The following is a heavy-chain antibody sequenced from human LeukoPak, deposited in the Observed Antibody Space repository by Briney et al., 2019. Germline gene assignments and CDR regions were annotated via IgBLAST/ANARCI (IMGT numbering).Heavy chain of an antibody. J-gene: IGHJ1*01. CDR3: ARWRYSSSWFEYFQH. V-gene: IGHV1-2*02. D-gene: IGHD6-13*01. CDR2: INPNSGGT. Sequence: ASVKVSCKASGYTFTGYYIHWARQAPGQGLEWMGWINPNSGGTNYAQKFQGRVTMTRDTSISTAYMELSRLRSDDTAVYYCARWRYSSSWFEYFQHWGQGTLVTVSS. CDR1: GYTFTGYY.